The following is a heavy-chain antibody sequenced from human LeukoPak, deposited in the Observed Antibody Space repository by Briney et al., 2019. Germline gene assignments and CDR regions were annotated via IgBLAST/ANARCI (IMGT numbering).Heavy chain of an antibody. CDR3: ANSLRGYSFGTFDY. CDR2: IQGDGSMK. CDR1: GFTLSNYW. J-gene: IGHJ4*02. D-gene: IGHD5-18*01. V-gene: IGHV3-7*05. Sequence: GGSLRLSCAASGFTLSNYWMSWVRQAPGKGLQWVANIQGDGSMKYYVDSVKGRFTISRDNARNSLYLQMNSLTAEDTAVYYCANSLRGYSFGTFDYWGQGTLVTVSS.